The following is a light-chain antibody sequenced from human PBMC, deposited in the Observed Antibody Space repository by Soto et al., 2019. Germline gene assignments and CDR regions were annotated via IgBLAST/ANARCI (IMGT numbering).Light chain of an antibody. CDR1: QSVSSSY. J-gene: IGKJ1*01. Sequence: EIVLTQSPGTLSLSPGERATVSCRSSQSVSSSYLAWYQRKPGQAPRLLIYGASSRATGIPDRFSGSGSGRDFTLAITSLEPEDFAVYYCQQYGSSSWTFGQGTKVDIK. CDR2: GAS. V-gene: IGKV3-20*01. CDR3: QQYGSSSWT.